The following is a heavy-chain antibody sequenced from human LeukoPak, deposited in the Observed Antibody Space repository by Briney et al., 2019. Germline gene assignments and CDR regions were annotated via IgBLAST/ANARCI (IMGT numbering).Heavy chain of an antibody. Sequence: SETLSLTCTVSGGSISSGSYYWSWIRQPAGKGLKWIGRIYTSGSTNYNPSLKSRVTISGDASKNQFSLKLSSVTAADTAVYYCTRGSIFADYWGQGTLVTVSS. V-gene: IGHV4-61*02. CDR2: IYTSGST. CDR1: GGSISSGSYY. J-gene: IGHJ4*02. D-gene: IGHD3-3*01. CDR3: TRGSIFADY.